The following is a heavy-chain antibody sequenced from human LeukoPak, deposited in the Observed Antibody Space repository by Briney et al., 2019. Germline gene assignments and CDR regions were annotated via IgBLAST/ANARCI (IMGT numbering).Heavy chain of an antibody. V-gene: IGHV3-30*18. CDR2: ISYDGSNK. CDR3: AKGLGVATIKEMDY. Sequence: GGSLRLSCAASGFTFSSYEMNWVRQAPGKGLEWVAVISYDGSNKYYADSVKGRFTISRDNSKNTLYLQMNSLRAEDTAVYYCAKGLGVATIKEMDYWGQGTLVTVSS. CDR1: GFTFSSYE. J-gene: IGHJ4*02. D-gene: IGHD5-12*01.